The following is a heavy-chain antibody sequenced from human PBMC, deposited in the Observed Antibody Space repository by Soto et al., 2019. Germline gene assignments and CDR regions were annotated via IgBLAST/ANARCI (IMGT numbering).Heavy chain of an antibody. J-gene: IGHJ4*02. D-gene: IGHD3-22*01. V-gene: IGHV3-30*03. CDR3: TRAPLGIIVAPDF. Sequence: GGSLRLSCAASGFPFSSYGMHWDRQAPGKGLEWVAVISYDGSNKYYADSVKGRFTISRDNSKNTLYLQMNSLRAEDTAVYYCTRAPLGIIVAPDFWGQGTLVTVSS. CDR2: ISYDGSNK. CDR1: GFPFSSYG.